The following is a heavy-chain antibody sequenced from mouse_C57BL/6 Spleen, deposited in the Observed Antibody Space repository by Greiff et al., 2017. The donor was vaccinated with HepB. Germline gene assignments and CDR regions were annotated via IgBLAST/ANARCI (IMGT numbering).Heavy chain of an antibody. D-gene: IGHD1-1*01. V-gene: IGHV1-7*01. CDR2: INPSSGYT. Sequence: VQLQQSGAELAKPGASVKLSCKASGYTFTSYWMHWVKQRPGQGLEWIGYINPSSGYTKYNQKFKDKATLTADKSSSTAYMKLSSLTYEDSAVYYCAKDNYGSSYFDYWGQGTTLTVSS. CDR1: GYTFTSYW. J-gene: IGHJ2*01. CDR3: AKDNYGSSYFDY.